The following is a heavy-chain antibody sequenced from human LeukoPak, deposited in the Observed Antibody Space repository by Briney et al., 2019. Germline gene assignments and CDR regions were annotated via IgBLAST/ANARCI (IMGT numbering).Heavy chain of an antibody. CDR1: GGSISSSSYY. D-gene: IGHD3-9*01. CDR3: ARLRDDLAAYSTYYFDY. Sequence: SETLSLTCTVSGGSISSSSYYWGWIRQPPGKGLEWIGNIYYSGSTYYSPSLRSRVTISVDTSKNQFSLKLSSVTAADTAVYYCARLRDDLAAYSTYYFDYSGQGTLVTVSS. J-gene: IGHJ4*02. V-gene: IGHV4-39*01. CDR2: IYYSGST.